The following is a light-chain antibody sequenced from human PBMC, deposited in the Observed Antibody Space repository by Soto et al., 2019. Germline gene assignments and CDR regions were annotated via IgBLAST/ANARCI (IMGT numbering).Light chain of an antibody. Sequence: EIVLTQSPATLSLSPGERATLSVRASQSVSSYLAWYQQKPGQAPRLLIYDASNSATGIPARFSGSGSGTDFTLTISSLEPEDFAVYYCQQRSNWPPITFGQGTRLEIK. CDR2: DAS. V-gene: IGKV3-11*01. CDR1: QSVSSY. CDR3: QQRSNWPPIT. J-gene: IGKJ5*01.